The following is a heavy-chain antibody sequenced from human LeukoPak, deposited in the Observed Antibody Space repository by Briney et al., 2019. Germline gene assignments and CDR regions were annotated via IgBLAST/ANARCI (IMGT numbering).Heavy chain of an antibody. Sequence: PSETLSLTCAVYGGSFSGYYWSWIRQHPGKGLEWTGYIYYSGSTYYNPSLKSRVTISVDTSKNHFSLKLSSVTAADTAVYYCARMSGRESSGYYLDYWGQGTLVTVSS. D-gene: IGHD3-22*01. V-gene: IGHV4-31*11. CDR1: GGSFSGYY. J-gene: IGHJ4*02. CDR3: ARMSGRESSGYYLDY. CDR2: IYYSGST.